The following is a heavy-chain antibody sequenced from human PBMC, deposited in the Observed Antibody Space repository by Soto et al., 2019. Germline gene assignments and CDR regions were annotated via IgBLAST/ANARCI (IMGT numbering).Heavy chain of an antibody. CDR1: GFTFTTAG. J-gene: IGHJ4*01. CDR3: TTDSYFHLQLDRFDY. V-gene: IGHV3-15*07. CDR2: IKSKTDGGTP. D-gene: IGHD3-9*01. Sequence: GGSLRLXCAASGFTFTTAGINWVRQAPGKGLEWGGRIKSKTDGGTPDFAAPGRGRFAISRDDSKSMVYLQMNSRKTEDTALYYCTTDSYFHLQLDRFDYWGLGTLVTVSS.